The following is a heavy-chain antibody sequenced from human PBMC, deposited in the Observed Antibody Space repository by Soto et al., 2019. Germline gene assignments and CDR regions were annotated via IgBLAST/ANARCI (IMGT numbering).Heavy chain of an antibody. J-gene: IGHJ5*02. CDR2: IRSKANSYAI. Sequence: EVQLVESGGGLVQPGGSLKLSCAASGFTFSGSAMHWVRQASGKGLEWVGRIRSKANSYAIAYAASVKGRFTISRDDSKNTAYLQMNSLKTEDTAVYYCTSGGGPNYDSSGYPTYNWFDPWGQGTLVTVSS. V-gene: IGHV3-73*02. D-gene: IGHD3-22*01. CDR3: TSGGGPNYDSSGYPTYNWFDP. CDR1: GFTFSGSA.